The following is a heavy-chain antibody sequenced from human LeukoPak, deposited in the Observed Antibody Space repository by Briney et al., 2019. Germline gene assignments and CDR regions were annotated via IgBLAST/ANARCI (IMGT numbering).Heavy chain of an antibody. D-gene: IGHD3-3*01. V-gene: IGHV3-49*04. CDR2: IRSKAYGGTT. CDR3: TRDDGSPYYDFWSGGWGY. J-gene: IGHJ4*02. Sequence: GGSLRLSCTASGFTFGDYAMSWVRQAPGKGLEWVGFIRSKAYGGTTEYAASVKGRFTISRDDSKSIAYLQMNSLKTEDTAVYYCTRDDGSPYYDFWSGGWGYWGQGTLVTVSS. CDR1: GFTFGDYA.